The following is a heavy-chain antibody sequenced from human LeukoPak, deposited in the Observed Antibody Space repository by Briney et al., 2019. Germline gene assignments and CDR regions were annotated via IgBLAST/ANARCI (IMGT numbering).Heavy chain of an antibody. V-gene: IGHV3-48*01. CDR3: ARMDYFDY. J-gene: IGHJ4*02. CDR1: GFTFSSSA. Sequence: GGSLRLSCAASGFTFSSSAMSWVRQAPGKGLEWVSYISSGSSTIYYADSVKGRFTISRDNAKNSLYLQMNSLRAEDTAVYYCARMDYFDYWGQGTLVTVSS. CDR2: ISSGSSTI. D-gene: IGHD2-2*03.